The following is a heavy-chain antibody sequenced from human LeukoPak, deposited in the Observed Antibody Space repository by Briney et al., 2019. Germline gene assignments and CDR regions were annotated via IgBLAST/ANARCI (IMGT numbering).Heavy chain of an antibody. J-gene: IGHJ4*02. V-gene: IGHV3-30-3*01. D-gene: IGHD4-17*01. CDR2: ISYDGSNK. CDR1: GFTFSSYA. Sequence: PGRSLRLSCAASGFTFSSYAMHWVRQAPGQGLEWLAVISYDGSNKYYADSVKGRFTISRGTSKNTLYLQMNSLRAEDTAVYYCARDGSGDYVGDYWGQGTLVTVSS. CDR3: ARDGSGDYVGDY.